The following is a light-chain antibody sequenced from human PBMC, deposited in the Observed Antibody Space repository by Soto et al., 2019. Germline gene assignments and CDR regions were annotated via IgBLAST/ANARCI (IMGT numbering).Light chain of an antibody. Sequence: EIVMTQSPATLSVSPGESATLSCRASQSVSSSYLAWYQQKPGQAPRLLIYGASSRATGIPDRFSGSGSGTDFILTISRLEPEDFAVYYCQQYGSTPVTFGQGTKVDIK. CDR3: QQYGSTPVT. V-gene: IGKV3-20*01. CDR1: QSVSSSY. CDR2: GAS. J-gene: IGKJ1*01.